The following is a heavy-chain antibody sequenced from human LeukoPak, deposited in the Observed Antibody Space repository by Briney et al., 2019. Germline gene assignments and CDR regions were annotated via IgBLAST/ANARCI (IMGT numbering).Heavy chain of an antibody. CDR3: ARDIVVVPAAIGFWFDP. D-gene: IGHD2-2*02. CDR1: GGSISSSSYY. V-gene: IGHV4-39*02. CDR2: IYYSGST. J-gene: IGHJ5*02. Sequence: SETLSLTCTVSGGSISSSSYYWGWIRQPPGKGVEWIGSIYYSGSTYYNPSLKSRVTISVDTSKNQFSLKLSSVTAADTAVYYCARDIVVVPAAIGFWFDPWGQGTLVTVSS.